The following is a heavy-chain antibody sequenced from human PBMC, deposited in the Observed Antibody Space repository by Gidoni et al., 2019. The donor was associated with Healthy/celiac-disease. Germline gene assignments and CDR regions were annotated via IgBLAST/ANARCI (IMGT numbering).Heavy chain of an antibody. V-gene: IGHV3-15*01. J-gene: IGHJ4*02. Sequence: VQLVEAGGGFVKPGGSLRRSCAASGFTFSNAGMSWVRQAPGKGLEWVGRIKSKADGGTTDYAAPVKGRFTISRDDSKNTLYLQMNSLKTEDTAVYYCTTDDYGGLGFDYWGQGTLVTVSS. CDR2: IKSKADGGTT. D-gene: IGHD4-17*01. CDR1: GFTFSNAG. CDR3: TTDDYGGLGFDY.